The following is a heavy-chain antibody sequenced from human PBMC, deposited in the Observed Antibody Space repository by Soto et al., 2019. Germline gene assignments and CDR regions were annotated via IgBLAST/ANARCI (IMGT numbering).Heavy chain of an antibody. CDR3: CTDQGDSSSWYHFDY. D-gene: IGHD6-13*01. J-gene: IGHJ4*02. V-gene: IGHV3-15*07. CDR2: IKSKTDGGTA. Sequence: EVQLVESGGGLVKPGGSLRLSCAASGFTLSNAWMHWVRQTPGKGLEWVGRIKSKTDGGTADYAAPGKGRFTISRDDSQNTLFLQMNSLNTEDTAVYYCCTDQGDSSSWYHFDYWGQGTSVTVSS. CDR1: GFTLSNAW.